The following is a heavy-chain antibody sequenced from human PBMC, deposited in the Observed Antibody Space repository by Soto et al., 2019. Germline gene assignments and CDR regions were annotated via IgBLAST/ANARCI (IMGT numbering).Heavy chain of an antibody. D-gene: IGHD5-18*01. V-gene: IGHV4-59*02. CDR3: ASVDTAMDSPFSA. CDR1: GFSVSSYY. Sequence: XDALSLTCTVAGFSVSSYYWSWIRQPPGKGLEWIGYIYYSGSTNYNPSLKSQVTISVDTSKNKFALKLSYVTAGDTAVYSCASVDTAMDSPFSAWGQGTLVTVSS. CDR2: IYYSGST. J-gene: IGHJ1*01.